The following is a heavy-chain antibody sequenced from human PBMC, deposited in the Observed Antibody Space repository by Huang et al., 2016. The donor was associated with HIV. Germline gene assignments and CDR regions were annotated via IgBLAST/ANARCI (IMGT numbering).Heavy chain of an antibody. J-gene: IGHJ5*02. Sequence: QVLLVQSGAEVRKPGSSVKVSCTAFGGTFSSYAISWVRQAPGQGLEWMGGINPIFGTANDTQKFQGRVTITVDESTNTGYMELTRRTSEDTAVYYCARTAYSYGFRQGYNWFDPWGQGTPVTVSS. CDR3: ARTAYSYGFRQGYNWFDP. CDR2: INPIFGTA. CDR1: GGTFSSYA. D-gene: IGHD5-18*01. V-gene: IGHV1-69*13.